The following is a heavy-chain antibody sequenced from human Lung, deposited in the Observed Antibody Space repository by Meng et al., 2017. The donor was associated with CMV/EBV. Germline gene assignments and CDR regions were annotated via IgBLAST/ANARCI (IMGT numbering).Heavy chain of an antibody. CDR1: GFRFSDYY. V-gene: IGHV3-69-1*01. Sequence: GESLRLSCAASGFRFSDYYMTWIRQAPGKALEWVSYISSSYAVDYADSLKGRFTISRDNAKNSMYLQMNSLRAEDTAIYYCARVLLDVRGWYYQGMDVWGQGTTVTVSS. D-gene: IGHD6-19*01. CDR3: ARVLLDVRGWYYQGMDV. J-gene: IGHJ6*02. CDR2: ISSSYAV.